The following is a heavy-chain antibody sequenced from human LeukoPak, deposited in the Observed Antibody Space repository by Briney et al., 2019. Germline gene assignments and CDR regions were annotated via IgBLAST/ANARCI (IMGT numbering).Heavy chain of an antibody. CDR1: EFTFSTYV. V-gene: IGHV3-23*01. J-gene: IGHJ6*02. CDR3: AKDGYDFWSGQVSPYYYYGVDV. Sequence: GGSLRLSCAASEFTFSTYVMSWVRQAPGRGLEWVSAIAGDSGSTYHADSVKGRFTISRDNSKNTLYLQMNSPRAEDTAVYYCAKDGYDFWSGQVSPYYYYGVDVWGQGTTVTVSS. D-gene: IGHD3-3*01. CDR2: IAGDSGST.